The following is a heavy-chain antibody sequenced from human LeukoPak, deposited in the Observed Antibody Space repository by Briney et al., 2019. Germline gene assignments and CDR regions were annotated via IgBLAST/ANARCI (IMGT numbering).Heavy chain of an antibody. Sequence: GGSLRLSCAASGFTFGDYAMHWVRQAPGKGLEWVSGISWNSGSIGYADSVKGRFTISRDNAKNSLYLQMNSLRAEDTALYYCAKAPGSGSYSSPSAGYFDYWGQGTLVTVSS. V-gene: IGHV3-9*01. CDR1: GFTFGDYA. J-gene: IGHJ4*02. CDR3: AKAPGSGSYSSPSAGYFDY. CDR2: ISWNSGSI. D-gene: IGHD3-10*01.